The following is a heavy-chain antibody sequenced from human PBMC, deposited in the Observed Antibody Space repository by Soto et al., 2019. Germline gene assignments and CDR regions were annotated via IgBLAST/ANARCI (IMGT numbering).Heavy chain of an antibody. CDR2: ISAYNGNT. CDR3: AQDSPIAAAGTADY. CDR1: AYTFTSYV. D-gene: IGHD6-13*01. Sequence: ASVKVSCKASAYTFTSYVISWVRQAPGQGLEWMGWISAYNGNTNYAQKLQGRVTMTTDTSTSTAYMELRSLRSDDTAVYYCAQDSPIAAAGTADYWGQGTPVTVSS. J-gene: IGHJ4*02. V-gene: IGHV1-18*01.